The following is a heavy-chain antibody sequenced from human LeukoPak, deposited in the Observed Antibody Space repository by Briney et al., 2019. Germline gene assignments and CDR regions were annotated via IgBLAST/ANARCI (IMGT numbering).Heavy chain of an antibody. J-gene: IGHJ4*02. CDR2: ISYSGNT. V-gene: IGHV4-39*01. CDR3: ARHSKRGYCSGASCYRL. CDR1: GGSVSSSRYY. D-gene: IGHD2-15*01. Sequence: SETLSLTCPVSGGSVSSSRYYWGWIRQPPGKGLEWIGSISYSGNTYYSPSLKSRLTMSVDTSMNQFSLKLRSVTAADTAVYYCARHSKRGYCSGASCYRLWGQGTLVAVSA.